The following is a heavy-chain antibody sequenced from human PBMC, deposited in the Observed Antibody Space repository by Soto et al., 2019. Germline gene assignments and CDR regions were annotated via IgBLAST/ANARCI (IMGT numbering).Heavy chain of an antibody. CDR3: AGLFVLVPAAIY. CDR1: GFTFNYST. CDR2: ISYDGSNT. V-gene: IGHV3-30-3*01. Sequence: QVQLVGSGGGVVRPGGSLRLSCAASGFTFNYSTMHWVRQAPGKGLEWVAVISYDGSNTHYAGSVKGRFTISRDNSKNTLYLQMNSLRAEDTAVYYCAGLFVLVPAAIYWGHGTLVTVSS. D-gene: IGHD2-2*02. J-gene: IGHJ4*01.